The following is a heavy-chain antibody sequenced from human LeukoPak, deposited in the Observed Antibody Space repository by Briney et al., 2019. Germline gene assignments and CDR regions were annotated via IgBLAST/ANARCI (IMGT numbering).Heavy chain of an antibody. D-gene: IGHD3-22*01. V-gene: IGHV1-18*01. Sequence: GASVKVSCKASGYTFTSYGISWVRQAPGQGLEWMGWISAYNGNTNYAQKFQGRVTMTRNTSISTAYMELSSLRSEDTAVYYCARESSGYMYYFDYWGQGTLVTVSS. J-gene: IGHJ4*02. CDR3: ARESSGYMYYFDY. CDR1: GYTFTSYG. CDR2: ISAYNGNT.